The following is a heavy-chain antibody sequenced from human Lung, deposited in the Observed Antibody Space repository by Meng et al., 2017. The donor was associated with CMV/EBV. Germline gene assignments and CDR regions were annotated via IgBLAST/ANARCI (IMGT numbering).Heavy chain of an antibody. J-gene: IGHJ4*02. Sequence: GGSLRLSCVASGFTFSSYWMTWVRQAPGKGLEWVGNIKRDGSEKNYVGSVEGRFTISRDNTKNSLYLQMTGLRVEDTAVYYCARSSGDHWCQGTLVTVSS. CDR3: ARSSGDH. CDR1: GFTFSSYW. CDR2: IKRDGSEK. D-gene: IGHD3-10*01. V-gene: IGHV3-7*01.